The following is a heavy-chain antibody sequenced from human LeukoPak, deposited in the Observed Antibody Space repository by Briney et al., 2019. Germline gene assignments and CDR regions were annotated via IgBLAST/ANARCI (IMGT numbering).Heavy chain of an antibody. CDR3: ARDPYSGAYGNTYYYYMDA. V-gene: IGHV3-21*01. CDR1: GFSFSSYN. Sequence: GGSLRLSCEASGFSFSSYNMDWVRQTPGKGLEWISSITTSSTYTFYADSVKGRFTISRDNARNSLYLQMNSLTAEDTAVYYCARDPYSGAYGNTYYYYMDAWGKGTTVTISS. CDR2: ITTSSTYT. J-gene: IGHJ6*03. D-gene: IGHD1-26*01.